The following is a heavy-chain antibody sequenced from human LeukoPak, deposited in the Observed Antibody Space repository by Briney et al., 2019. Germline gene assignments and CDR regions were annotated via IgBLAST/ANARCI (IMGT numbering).Heavy chain of an antibody. CDR2: IYYSGST. Sequence: PSETLSLTCTVSGGSISSYYWSWIRQPPGKGREWIGYIYYSGSTNYNPSLKSRVAISVDTSKNQFSLKLSSVTAADTAVYYCASHRYGGNSDYYYYYYMDVWGKGTTVTVSS. J-gene: IGHJ6*03. CDR3: ASHRYGGNSDYYYYYYMDV. CDR1: GGSISSYY. D-gene: IGHD4-23*01. V-gene: IGHV4-59*01.